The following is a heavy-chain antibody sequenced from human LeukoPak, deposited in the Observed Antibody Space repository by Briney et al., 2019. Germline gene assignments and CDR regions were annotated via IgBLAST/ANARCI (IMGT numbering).Heavy chain of an antibody. CDR2: IYSSSTT. CDR3: AREHSDVVVPGAFDI. Sequence: GGSLRLSCAVSGFTVSSNYMSWVRQAPGKGLEWVSIIYSSSTTYYADSVKGRFTISRDNSKNTLYLQMNSLRAEDTAVYYCAREHSDVVVPGAFDIWGQGTMVTVSS. V-gene: IGHV3-53*01. J-gene: IGHJ3*02. D-gene: IGHD2-2*01. CDR1: GFTVSSNY.